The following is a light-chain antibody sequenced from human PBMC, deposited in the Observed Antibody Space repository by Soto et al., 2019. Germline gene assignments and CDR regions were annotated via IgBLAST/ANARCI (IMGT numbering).Light chain of an antibody. CDR3: QQDKNYPLP. Sequence: AIQMTQSPSSLSASVGDRVTITCRASQGIGNDLGWYQQKSGKAPRLLIYAASNLQSGVPSRFSGSGPGTDFILTIRGLQPEDFATYYCQQDKNYPLPFGGGTKVDMK. CDR1: QGIGND. J-gene: IGKJ4*01. CDR2: AAS. V-gene: IGKV1-6*01.